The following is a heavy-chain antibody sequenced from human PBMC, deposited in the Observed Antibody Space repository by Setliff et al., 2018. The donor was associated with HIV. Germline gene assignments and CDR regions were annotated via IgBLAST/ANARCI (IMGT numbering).Heavy chain of an antibody. J-gene: IGHJ4*02. D-gene: IGHD3-3*01. CDR1: GGSISSYY. CDR3: ARLRGSYDLNFDY. CDR2: IYYSGST. V-gene: IGHV4-59*01. Sequence: PSETLSLTCTVSGGSISSYYWSWIRQPPGKGLEWIGYIYYSGSTNYNPSLKSRVTISVDTAENQFSLKLSSVTAADTAVYYCARLRGSYDLNFDYWGQGTLVTVSS.